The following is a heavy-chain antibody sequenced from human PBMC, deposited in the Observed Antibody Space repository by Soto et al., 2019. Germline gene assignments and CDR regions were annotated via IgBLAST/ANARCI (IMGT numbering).Heavy chain of an antibody. J-gene: IGHJ1*01. CDR3: ARDLGVVITAEYFQH. V-gene: IGHV3-7*03. CDR1: GFTFSSYW. Sequence: GGSLGLSCVASGFTFSSYWMSWVRQAPGKGLEWVANIKSDGSEMYYVDSVKGRFTISRDNARKSLYLQMNSLRVEDTALYYCARDLGVVITAEYFQHWGQGTLVTVSS. D-gene: IGHD3-22*01. CDR2: IKSDGSEM.